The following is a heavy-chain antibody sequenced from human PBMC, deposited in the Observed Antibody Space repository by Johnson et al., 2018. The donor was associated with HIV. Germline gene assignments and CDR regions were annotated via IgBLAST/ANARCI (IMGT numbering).Heavy chain of an antibody. CDR1: GFTFSSYA. CDR2: INGDGSRT. D-gene: IGHD3-9*01. V-gene: IGHV3-74*01. CDR3: ARDLYYDVLTGYSQLAFDI. J-gene: IGHJ3*02. Sequence: VQLVESGGGLVQPGGSLRLSCAASGFTFSSYAMHWVRQAPGKGLVWVSRINGDGSRTSYADSVKGRFTIARDNAKNTLFLEMNSLRAEDTAVYYCARDLYYDVLTGYSQLAFDIWGQGTMVTVSS.